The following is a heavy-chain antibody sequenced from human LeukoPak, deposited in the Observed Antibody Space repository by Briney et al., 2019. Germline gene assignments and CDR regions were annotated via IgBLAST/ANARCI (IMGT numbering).Heavy chain of an antibody. J-gene: IGHJ4*02. V-gene: IGHV3-30*02. CDR3: AKSPLETCTGARCYPFDY. CDR1: GFTFSSYG. Sequence: PGGSLRLSCAASGFTFSSYGMHWVRQAPGKGLEWVAFIRYDGSNKYYADSVKGRFTISRDNSKNTLFLQMNILRAEDTAVYYCAKSPLETCTGARCYPFDYWGQGTLVTVSS. CDR2: IRYDGSNK. D-gene: IGHD2-8*02.